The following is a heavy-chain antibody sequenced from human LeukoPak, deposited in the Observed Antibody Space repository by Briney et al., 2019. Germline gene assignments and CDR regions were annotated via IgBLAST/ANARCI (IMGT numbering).Heavy chain of an antibody. D-gene: IGHD1-1*01. J-gene: IGHJ6*04. CDR1: GFIFRSYA. CDR3: AKELDGDYYYYYCMEV. V-gene: IGHV3-23*01. CDR2: ISGSSGST. Sequence: GGSLRLSCAASGFIFRSYAMSWVRQAPGKGLEWVSSISGSSGSTYYADSVKGRFTISRDKSNNTLYLQMNSLRAEDTAVYYRAKELDGDYYYYYCMEVWGEGTTVTVSS.